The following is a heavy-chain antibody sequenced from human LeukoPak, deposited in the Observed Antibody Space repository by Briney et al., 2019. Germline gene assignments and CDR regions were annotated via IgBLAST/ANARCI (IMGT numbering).Heavy chain of an antibody. V-gene: IGHV4-59*01. CDR2: IYYSGDT. J-gene: IGHJ4*02. D-gene: IGHD1-1*01. CDR1: GDSISPYC. Sequence: PPETLSLTCTVSGDSISPYCWGWIRQPPGKGLEWIGYIYYSGDTTYNPSLKSRVTMSVDTSKNQFSLKLSSATAADTAVYYCARDKQPGDYWGQGALVTVSS. CDR3: ARDKQPGDY.